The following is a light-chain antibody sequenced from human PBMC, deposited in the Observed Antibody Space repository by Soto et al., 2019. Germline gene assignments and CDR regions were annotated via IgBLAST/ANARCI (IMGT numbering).Light chain of an antibody. J-gene: IGKJ1*01. CDR2: AAS. CDR3: QEYGSAPRT. V-gene: IGKV1-27*01. CDR1: RGICSS. Sequence: GDRVTITCRASRGICSSLAWYQQKPGKVPKVLIYAASTLQSGAPSRLSGSGSGTDFTLTISSLQPEDVATSYCQEYGSAPRTFGQGTKVEIK.